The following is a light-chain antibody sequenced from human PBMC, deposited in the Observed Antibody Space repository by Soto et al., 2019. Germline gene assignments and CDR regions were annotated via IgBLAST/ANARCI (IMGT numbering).Light chain of an antibody. J-gene: IGKJ4*01. CDR2: GAS. CDR1: QSVSSN. Sequence: EIVMTQTPATLSVSPGERATLSCRASQSVSSNLAWYQHKPGQAASLLIHGASTRATGIPARFSGSGSGTEFTLTISSLLSEDFAVYYCQQYNKWPLTFGGGTKVEIK. V-gene: IGKV3-15*01. CDR3: QQYNKWPLT.